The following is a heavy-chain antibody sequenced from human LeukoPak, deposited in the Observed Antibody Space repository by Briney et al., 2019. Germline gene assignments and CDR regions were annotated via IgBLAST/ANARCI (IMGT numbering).Heavy chain of an antibody. CDR1: GFTFAAYA. J-gene: IGHJ4*02. Sequence: PGGSLRLSCAASGFTFAAYAMHWVRHAPGRGLEWVSLISGDGTGTYYADSVKGRFTISRDNSKNTLYLQMNSLRAEDTAVYYCAKGSPLYSSGWYFDYWGQGTLVTVSS. CDR3: AKGSPLYSSGWYFDY. CDR2: ISGDGTGT. D-gene: IGHD6-19*01. V-gene: IGHV3-NL1*01.